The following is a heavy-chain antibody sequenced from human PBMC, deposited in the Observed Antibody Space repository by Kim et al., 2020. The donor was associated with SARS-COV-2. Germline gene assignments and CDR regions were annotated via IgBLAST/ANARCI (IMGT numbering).Heavy chain of an antibody. CDR1: NGSFSDSY. J-gene: IGHJ4*02. Sequence: SETLSLTCAVFNGSFSDSYWSWIRQPPGKGLEWIGEINHSGTATYNPSLKSRITISVDTSKKQVSLKLSSVTAADAAVYYCARGLKSVILGDWGQGTLVTVSS. D-gene: IGHD3-10*01. CDR2: INHSGTA. CDR3: ARGLKSVILGD. V-gene: IGHV4-34*01.